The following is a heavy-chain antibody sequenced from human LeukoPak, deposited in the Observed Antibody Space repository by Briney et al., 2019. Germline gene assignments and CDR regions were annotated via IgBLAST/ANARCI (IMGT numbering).Heavy chain of an antibody. CDR2: ISASGNVK. J-gene: IGHJ4*02. CDR3: ARCSGWYEFDY. Sequence: GGSLRLSCAASGFTFSAYEMSWVRQAPGKGLEWISYISASGNVKYYADSVKGRFTISRDNAKNSLYPEMNSLRVEDTAVYYCARCSGWYEFDYWGQGTLVTVSS. V-gene: IGHV3-48*03. CDR1: GFTFSAYE. D-gene: IGHD6-19*01.